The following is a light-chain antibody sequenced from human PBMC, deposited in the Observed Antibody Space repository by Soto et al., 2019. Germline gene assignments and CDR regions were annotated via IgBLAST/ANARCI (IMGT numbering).Light chain of an antibody. CDR2: GAS. CDR3: QQYNNRRT. Sequence: EVLMTQYPATLSVSPGETATLSCRASQSVRINLAWYQQKPGQAPRLLLYGASARATGIPARLSGSGSGTEFTLTISSMKSEDFAVYYCQQYNNRRTFGQGTKVDIK. V-gene: IGKV3-15*01. J-gene: IGKJ1*01. CDR1: QSVRIN.